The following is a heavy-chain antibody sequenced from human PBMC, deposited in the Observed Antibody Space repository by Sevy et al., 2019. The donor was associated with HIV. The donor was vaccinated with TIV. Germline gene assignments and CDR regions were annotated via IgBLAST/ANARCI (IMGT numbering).Heavy chain of an antibody. V-gene: IGHV4-59*08. CDR1: GGSISSYY. Sequence: SETLSLTCTVSGGSISSYYWSWIRQPPGKGLEWIGYIYYSGSTNYNPSLKSRFTISVDTSKNQFSLKLSSVTAADTAVYYCARAYTFYYDSSGLYFDYWGQGTLVTVSS. CDR2: IYYSGST. J-gene: IGHJ4*02. CDR3: ARAYTFYYDSSGLYFDY. D-gene: IGHD3-22*01.